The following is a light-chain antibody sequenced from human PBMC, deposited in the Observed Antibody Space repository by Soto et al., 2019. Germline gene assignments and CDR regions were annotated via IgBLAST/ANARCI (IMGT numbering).Light chain of an antibody. J-gene: IGKJ4*01. Sequence: EIVMTQSPATLSVSPGERATLSCRASQRVSNDFAWYQQKPGQAPRLLIYGASTRATGIQARFSGSGSGTEFTLTIRSLQSEDFAVYYCKQYNNWPLTFGGGTKVDIK. V-gene: IGKV3-15*01. CDR1: QRVSND. CDR2: GAS. CDR3: KQYNNWPLT.